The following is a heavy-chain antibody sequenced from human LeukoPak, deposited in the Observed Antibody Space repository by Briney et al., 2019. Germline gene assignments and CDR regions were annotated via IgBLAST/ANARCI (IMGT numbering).Heavy chain of an antibody. Sequence: GGSLRLSCAASGFTVSSNYMSWVRQAPRKGLEWVSVIYSGGSTYYADSVKGRFTISRDNSKNTLYLQMNSLRAEDTAVYYCARGDYYDSSGYYFLDYWGQGTLVTVSS. V-gene: IGHV3-66*01. CDR3: ARGDYYDSSGYYFLDY. CDR1: GFTVSSNY. J-gene: IGHJ4*02. CDR2: IYSGGST. D-gene: IGHD3-22*01.